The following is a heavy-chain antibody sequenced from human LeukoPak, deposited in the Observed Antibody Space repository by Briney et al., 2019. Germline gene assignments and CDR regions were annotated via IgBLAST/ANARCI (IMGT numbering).Heavy chain of an antibody. J-gene: IGHJ4*02. V-gene: IGHV3-23*01. CDR1: GFSFSNWA. CDR3: ARAADYSSYRGVVFDY. CDR2: FTRNDETT. D-gene: IGHD4-11*01. Sequence: GGSLRLSCAASGFSFSNWAMSWVRQAPGKGLEWVSGFTRNDETTSYADSVKGRFTISRDNSKNTLYLQMSSLRAEDTAVYYCARAADYSSYRGVVFDYWGQGTLVTVSS.